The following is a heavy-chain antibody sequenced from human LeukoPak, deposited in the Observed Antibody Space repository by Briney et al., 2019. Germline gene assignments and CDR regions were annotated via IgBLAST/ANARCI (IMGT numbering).Heavy chain of an antibody. J-gene: IGHJ5*02. Sequence: SQTLSLTCAISGDSVSSNSAAWSWIRQSPSRGLEWLGRTYYRSKWYSDYAVSVKSRITINPDTSKNQFSLQLNSVTPEDTAVYYCARGYYCTNGVCSNFDPWGQGTLVTVSS. D-gene: IGHD2-8*01. CDR2: TYYRSKWYS. V-gene: IGHV6-1*01. CDR1: GDSVSSNSAA. CDR3: ARGYYCTNGVCSNFDP.